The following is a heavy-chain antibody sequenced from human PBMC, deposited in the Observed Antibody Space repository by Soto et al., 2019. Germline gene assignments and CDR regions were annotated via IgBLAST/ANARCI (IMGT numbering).Heavy chain of an antibody. D-gene: IGHD3-10*01. J-gene: IGHJ6*02. Sequence: SETLSLTCTVSGGSLNSDDYFWTLIWQKKGKGLEWIGCLYSSGITNYNPSLKSRVTLSVDTSKNQFSLKLNSVTAADTAMYYCACVPRLTMVQGVKGYYGMDVWVQGTTVT. V-gene: IGHV4-61*08. CDR2: LYSSGIT. CDR1: GGSLNSDDYF. CDR3: ACVPRLTMVQGVKGYYGMDV.